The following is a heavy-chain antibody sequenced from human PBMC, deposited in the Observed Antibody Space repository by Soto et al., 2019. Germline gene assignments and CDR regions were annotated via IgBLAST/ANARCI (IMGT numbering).Heavy chain of an antibody. D-gene: IGHD5-12*01. CDR1: GFTFTSSA. V-gene: IGHV1-18*01. CDR2: ISAYNGNT. J-gene: IGHJ4*02. Sequence: ASVKGSCKASGFTFTSSAMQWVRQARGQRLEWMGWISAYNGNTNYAQKLQGRVTMTTDNSKNTLYLQMNSLRAEDTAVYYCARDLNAYSGYDPSGHWGQGTLVTVSS. CDR3: ARDLNAYSGYDPSGH.